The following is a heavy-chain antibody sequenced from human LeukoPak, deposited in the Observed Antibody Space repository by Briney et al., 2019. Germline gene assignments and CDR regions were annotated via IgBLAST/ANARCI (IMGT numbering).Heavy chain of an antibody. CDR1: GFTFSSYW. CDR3: ARVRARSYCSSTSCYGY. CDR2: IKQDGSEK. V-gene: IGHV3-7*01. J-gene: IGHJ4*02. Sequence: GGSLRLSCAASGFTFSSYWMSWVRQAPEKGLEWVANIKQDGSEKYYVDSVKGRFTISRDNAKNSLYLQMNSLRAEDTAVYYCARVRARSYCSSTSCYGYWGQGTLVTVSS. D-gene: IGHD2-2*01.